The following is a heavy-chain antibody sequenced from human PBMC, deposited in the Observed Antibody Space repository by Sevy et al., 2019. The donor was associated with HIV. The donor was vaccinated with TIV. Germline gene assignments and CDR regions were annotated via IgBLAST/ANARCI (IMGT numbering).Heavy chain of an antibody. J-gene: IGHJ6*02. CDR2: IWYDGSSK. D-gene: IGHD2-2*01. CDR3: ARDKGYCSSTSCRRYYYGMDV. CDR1: GFNFSTYG. V-gene: IGHV3-33*01. Sequence: GRSLRLSCAASGFNFSTYGMHWVRQAPGKGLEWVAVIWYDGSSKYYGDSVKGRFTISRDNSKNTLHLQMNSLRAEDTAVYYCARDKGYCSSTSCRRYYYGMDVWGQGTTVTVSS.